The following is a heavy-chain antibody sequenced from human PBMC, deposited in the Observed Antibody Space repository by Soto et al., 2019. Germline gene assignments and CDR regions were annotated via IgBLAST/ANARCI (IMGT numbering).Heavy chain of an antibody. Sequence: GGSLRLSCAASGFTFSSYAMSWVRQAPGKGLEWVSAISGSGGSTYYADSVKGRFTISRDNSKNTLYLQMNSLRAEDTAVYYCAKDHFWSGYYNVGVHYDAFDIWGQGTMVTVSS. CDR2: ISGSGGST. J-gene: IGHJ3*02. CDR3: AKDHFWSGYYNVGVHYDAFDI. D-gene: IGHD3-3*02. CDR1: GFTFSSYA. V-gene: IGHV3-23*01.